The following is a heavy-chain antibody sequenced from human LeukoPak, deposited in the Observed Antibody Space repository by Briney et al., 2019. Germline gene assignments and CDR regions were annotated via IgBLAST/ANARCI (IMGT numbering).Heavy chain of an antibody. J-gene: IGHJ3*02. Sequence: ASVKVSCKASGYTFTSYDINWVRQATGQGLEWMGWMNPNSGNTGYAQKFQGRVTMTRNTSISTAYMELSSLRSEDTAVYYCARRPIKYSRPVNAFDIWGQGTMVTVSS. CDR2: MNPNSGNT. CDR3: ARRPIKYSRPVNAFDI. CDR1: GYTFTSYD. D-gene: IGHD6-6*01. V-gene: IGHV1-8*01.